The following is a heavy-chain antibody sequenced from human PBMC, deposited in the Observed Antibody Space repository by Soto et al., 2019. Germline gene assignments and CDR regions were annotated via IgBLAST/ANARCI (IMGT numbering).Heavy chain of an antibody. CDR2: IIPIFGTA. Sequence: QVQLVQSGAEVKKPGSSVKVSCKASGGTFSSYAISWVRQAPGQGLEWMGGIIPIFGTANYAQKFQGRVTITADESTSTAYMELGSLSAEDTAVYYCGTTTFVHYYYCGMDVWGQGTTVTVSS. V-gene: IGHV1-69*12. J-gene: IGHJ6*02. D-gene: IGHD3-16*01. CDR1: GGTFSSYA. CDR3: GTTTFVHYYYCGMDV.